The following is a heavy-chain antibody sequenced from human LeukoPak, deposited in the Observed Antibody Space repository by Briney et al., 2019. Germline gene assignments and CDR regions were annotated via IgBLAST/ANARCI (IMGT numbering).Heavy chain of an antibody. Sequence: SVKVSCKASGGTFSSYDISWVRQAPGQGLEWMARIIPIFGTANYAQKFQGRVTITTDESTSTAYMELSSLRSEDTAVYYCARTVVRDARYFDYWGQGTLVTVSS. J-gene: IGHJ4*02. CDR1: GGTFSSYD. D-gene: IGHD3-10*01. CDR3: ARTVVRDARYFDY. V-gene: IGHV1-69*05. CDR2: IIPIFGTA.